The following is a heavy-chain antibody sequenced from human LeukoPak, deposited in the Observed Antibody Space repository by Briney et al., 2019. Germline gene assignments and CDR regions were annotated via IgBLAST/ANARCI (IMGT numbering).Heavy chain of an antibody. V-gene: IGHV3-23*01. CDR3: ARAPSQACGGDCYFDY. CDR2: VGVSGGST. J-gene: IGHJ4*02. D-gene: IGHD2-21*02. CDR1: GFTFSSSV. Sequence: GGSLRLSCAASGFTFSSSVMNWVRQAPGKGLEWVSGVGVSGGSTYYADSVKGRFTISRDNSKNTLYLQMNSLRAEDTAVYYCARAPSQACGGDCYFDYWGQGTLVTVSS.